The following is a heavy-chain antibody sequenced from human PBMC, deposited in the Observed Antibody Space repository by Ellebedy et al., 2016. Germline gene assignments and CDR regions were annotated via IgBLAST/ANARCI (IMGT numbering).Heavy chain of an antibody. V-gene: IGHV1-2*04. CDR1: GYIFTGYY. CDR2: INPNSGGT. CDR3: ARAGDLVASMLSFGYFQH. D-gene: IGHD5-12*01. J-gene: IGHJ1*01. Sequence: ASVKVSCKASGYIFTGYYMHWVRQAPGQGLEWIGWINPNSGGTNYAQKFQGWVTMTRDTSISTAYMELSRLRSDDTAVYYCARAGDLVASMLSFGYFQHWGQGTLVTVSS.